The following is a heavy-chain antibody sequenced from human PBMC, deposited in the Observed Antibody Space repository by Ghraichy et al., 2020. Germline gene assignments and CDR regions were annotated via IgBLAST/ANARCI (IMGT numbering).Heavy chain of an antibody. J-gene: IGHJ6*02. V-gene: IGHV3-48*02. CDR1: GFTFSSYS. CDR3: ARASRVVRFYYYEGMDV. CDR2: ITSSSRTI. D-gene: IGHD4-23*01. Sequence: GGSLRLSCVGSGFTFSSYSMNWVRQSPGKGLEWVSYITSSSRTIFYADSVKGRFTISRDNAKNSLYLQMNSLRDEDTAVYYCARASRVVRFYYYEGMDVWRQGTTVTVPS.